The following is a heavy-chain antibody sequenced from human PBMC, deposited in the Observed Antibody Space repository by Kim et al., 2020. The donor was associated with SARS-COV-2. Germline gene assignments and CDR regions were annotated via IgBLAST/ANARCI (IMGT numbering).Heavy chain of an antibody. CDR2: IKSRLDGGTT. J-gene: IGHJ4*02. V-gene: IGHV3-15*01. CDR3: TTVGGYYDSAGFYPVDY. CDR1: GFTFTNAW. Sequence: GGSLRLSCAASGFTFTNAWMTWVRQAPGKGLEWVGRIKSRLDGGTTDYAAPVKGRFAISRDDSKNTLYLQMNSLKSEDTAMYYCTTVGGYYDSAGFYPVDYWGQGTLVTVSS. D-gene: IGHD3-22*01.